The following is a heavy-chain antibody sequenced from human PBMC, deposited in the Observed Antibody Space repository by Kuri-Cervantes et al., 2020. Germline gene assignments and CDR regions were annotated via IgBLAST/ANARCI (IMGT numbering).Heavy chain of an antibody. CDR1: GFTFSDYY. CDR3: AREYDSRALYFDY. D-gene: IGHD3-22*01. Sequence: GESLKISCAASGFTFSDYYMSWIRQAPGKGLEWVSYISSSGSTIYYADSVKGRFTISRDNAKNSLYLQMNSLRAEDTAVYYCAREYDSRALYFDYWGQGTLVTVSS. J-gene: IGHJ4*02. CDR2: ISSSGSTI. V-gene: IGHV3-11*04.